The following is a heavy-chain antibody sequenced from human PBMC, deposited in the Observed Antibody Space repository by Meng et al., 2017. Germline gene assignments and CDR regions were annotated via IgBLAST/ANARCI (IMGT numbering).Heavy chain of an antibody. CDR3: ARSLTVTTVWFDP. J-gene: IGHJ5*02. V-gene: IGHV4-31*03. Sequence: QGHRQEWGPGLGKPSQTLPLTCTVSGGSISSGGYYWSWIRQHPGKGLEWIGYIYYSGSTYYNPSLKSRVTISVDTSKNQFSLKLSSVTAADTAVYYCARSLTVTTVWFDPWGQGTLVTVSS. D-gene: IGHD4-17*01. CDR1: GGSISSGGYY. CDR2: IYYSGST.